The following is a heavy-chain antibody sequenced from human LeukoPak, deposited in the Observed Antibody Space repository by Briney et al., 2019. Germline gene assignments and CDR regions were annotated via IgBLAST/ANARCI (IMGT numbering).Heavy chain of an antibody. CDR3: ARQGLYDCVWGSYRRDDAFDI. Sequence: GGSLRLSCAASGFTFSSYAMHWVRQAPGKGLEGVAVISYDGSNKYYADSVKGRLTISRDNSKNTLYLQMNSLRVEDTAVYYCARQGLYDCVWGSYRRDDAFDIWGQGTMVTVSS. J-gene: IGHJ3*02. D-gene: IGHD3-16*02. CDR2: ISYDGSNK. CDR1: GFTFSSYA. V-gene: IGHV3-30-3*01.